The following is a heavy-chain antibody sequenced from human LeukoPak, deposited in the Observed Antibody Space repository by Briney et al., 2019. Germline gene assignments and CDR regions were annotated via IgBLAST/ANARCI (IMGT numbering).Heavy chain of an antibody. D-gene: IGHD3-10*01. J-gene: IGHJ6*03. V-gene: IGHV4-39*07. CDR1: GGSISSSTYY. CDR2: IYKAGNT. CDR3: ARLPITMVRGVIIPYYYMDV. Sequence: SETLSLTCTVSGGSISSSTYYWAWLRQPPGKGLEGIGSIYKAGNTNYRPSPRSRVTISVDTSKNQFSLKLSSVTAADTAVYYCARLPITMVRGVIIPYYYMDVWGKGTTVTISS.